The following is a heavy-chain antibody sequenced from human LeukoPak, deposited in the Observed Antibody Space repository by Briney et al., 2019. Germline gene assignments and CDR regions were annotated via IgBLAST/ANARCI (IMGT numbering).Heavy chain of an antibody. V-gene: IGHV1-2*02. J-gene: IGHJ3*02. CDR2: INPNSGGT. CDR3: ARSVDTNDAFDI. CDR1: GYTFTGYY. D-gene: IGHD5-18*01. Sequence: ASVKVSCKASGYTFTGYYMHWVRQAPGQGLEWMGWINPNSGGTNYAQKFQGRVTMTRDTSISTVYMELSRLRSDDTAVYYCARSVDTNDAFDIWGQGTMVTVSS.